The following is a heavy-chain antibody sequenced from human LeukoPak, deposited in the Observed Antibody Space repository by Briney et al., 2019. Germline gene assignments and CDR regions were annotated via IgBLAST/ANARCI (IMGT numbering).Heavy chain of an antibody. CDR3: ARARWFDP. V-gene: IGHV1-69*04. CDR2: IIPILGIA. Sequence: SVKVSCKASGCTFSSYAISWVRQAPGQGLEWMGRIIPILGIANYAQKFQGRVTITTDKSTSTAYMELSSLRSEDTAVYYCARARWFDPWGQGTLVTVSS. CDR1: GCTFSSYA. J-gene: IGHJ5*02.